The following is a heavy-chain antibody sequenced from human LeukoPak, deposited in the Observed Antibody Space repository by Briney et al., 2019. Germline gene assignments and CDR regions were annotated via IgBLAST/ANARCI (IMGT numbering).Heavy chain of an antibody. D-gene: IGHD3-10*01. V-gene: IGHV3-21*04. Sequence: GGSLRLSCAASGFTFSSYSMNWVRQAPGKGLEWVSSISSSSSYIYYADSVKGRFTISRDNAKNSLYLQMNSLRAEDTAVYYCAKAIAIYGSGRLPDYWGQGTLVTVSS. CDR3: AKAIAIYGSGRLPDY. J-gene: IGHJ4*02. CDR2: ISSSSSYI. CDR1: GFTFSSYS.